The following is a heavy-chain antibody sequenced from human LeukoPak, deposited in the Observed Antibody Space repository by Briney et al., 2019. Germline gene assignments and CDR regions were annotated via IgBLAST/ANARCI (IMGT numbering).Heavy chain of an antibody. CDR1: GGSISYYY. Sequence: PSETLSLTCTVSGGSISYYYWSWIRQSPGKGLEWIGYIYYSGTTNYNPSLKSRVTISVDTSKNQFSLQLRSVTAADTAVYYCTREDPQTTVPEGMDVWGQGTTVTVSS. J-gene: IGHJ6*02. CDR3: TREDPQTTVPEGMDV. D-gene: IGHD4-17*01. CDR2: IYYSGTT. V-gene: IGHV4-59*01.